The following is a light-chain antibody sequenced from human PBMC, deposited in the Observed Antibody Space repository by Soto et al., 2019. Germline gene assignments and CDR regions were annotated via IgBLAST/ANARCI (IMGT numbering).Light chain of an antibody. Sequence: QAVVTQPASVSGSPGQSITISCTGTSSDVGGYNFVSWYQHHPGKAPKLMIYEVSNRPSGVSNRFSGSKSGNTASLTISGLQAEDEADYYCSSYTSSRTRVFGGGTKLTVL. J-gene: IGLJ2*01. CDR1: SSDVGGYNF. V-gene: IGLV2-14*01. CDR2: EVS. CDR3: SSYTSSRTRV.